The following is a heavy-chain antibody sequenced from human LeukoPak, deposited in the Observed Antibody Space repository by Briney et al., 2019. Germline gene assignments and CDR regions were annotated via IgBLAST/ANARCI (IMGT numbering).Heavy chain of an antibody. CDR3: ARAPRLLWFGELGYYFDY. Sequence: KPSETLSLTCAVYGGSFSGYYWSWIRQPPGKGLEWIGYIYYSGSTNYNPSLKSRVTISVDTSKNQFSLKLSSVTAADTAVYYCARAPRLLWFGELGYYFDYWGQGTLVTVSS. J-gene: IGHJ4*02. CDR2: IYYSGST. D-gene: IGHD3-10*01. V-gene: IGHV4-59*01. CDR1: GGSFSGYY.